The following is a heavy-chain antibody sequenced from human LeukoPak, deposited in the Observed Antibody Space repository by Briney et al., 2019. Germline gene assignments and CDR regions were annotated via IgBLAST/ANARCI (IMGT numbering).Heavy chain of an antibody. CDR2: IFYSGTS. J-gene: IGHJ6*03. D-gene: IGHD3-22*01. V-gene: IGHV4-59*12. CDR3: AREPYYYDSSGYRHLPYYYYYYMDV. CDR1: GGSISSYY. Sequence: SETLSLTCTVSGGSISSYYWSWIRQPPGKGLEWIGYIFYSGTSNYNPSLKSRVTMSVDTSKNQFSLKLSSVTAADTAVYYCAREPYYYDSSGYRHLPYYYYYYMDVWGKGTTVTISS.